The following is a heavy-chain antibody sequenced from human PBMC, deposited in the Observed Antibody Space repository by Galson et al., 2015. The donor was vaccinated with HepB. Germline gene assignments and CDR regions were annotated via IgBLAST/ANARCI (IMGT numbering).Heavy chain of an antibody. J-gene: IGHJ4*02. CDR1: RGSISSSSHY. CDR2: IFYSGNT. Sequence: LTCTVSRGSISSSSHYWGWIRQPPGKGLEWIGSIFYSGNTYYNPALKSRVTMSVDTSKSQISLRVSSVTAADTAVYYCARNVLVWFTNSRRLWHLDYWGQGTLVTVSS. CDR3: ARNVLVWFTNSRRLWHLDY. V-gene: IGHV4-39*07. D-gene: IGHD3-10*01.